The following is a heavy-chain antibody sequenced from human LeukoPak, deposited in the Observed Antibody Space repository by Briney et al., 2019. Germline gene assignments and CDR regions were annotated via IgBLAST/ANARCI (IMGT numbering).Heavy chain of an antibody. CDR3: ARRFQGGSYYDY. CDR1: GGSISSYY. Sequence: SETLSLTCTVSGGSISSYYWSWIRQPPGKGLEWIGYIYYSGSTNYNPSLKSQVTISVDMSKNQFSLKLSSVTAADTAVYYCARRFQGGSYYDYWGQGTLVTVSS. V-gene: IGHV4-59*08. J-gene: IGHJ4*02. D-gene: IGHD1-26*01. CDR2: IYYSGST.